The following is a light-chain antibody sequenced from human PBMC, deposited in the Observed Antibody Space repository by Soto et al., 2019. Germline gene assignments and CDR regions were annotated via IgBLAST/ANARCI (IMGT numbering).Light chain of an antibody. V-gene: IGKV3-11*01. CDR2: DAS. CDR1: QSVSSY. Sequence: EIWLTQSPATLSLSPGERATLSCWASQSVSSYLAWYQQKPGQAPRLLIYDASNRATGIPARLSGSGYGTDLTITISSIETEDFEVYYCQQRSNWPRTFGHGTRLEIK. J-gene: IGKJ5*01. CDR3: QQRSNWPRT.